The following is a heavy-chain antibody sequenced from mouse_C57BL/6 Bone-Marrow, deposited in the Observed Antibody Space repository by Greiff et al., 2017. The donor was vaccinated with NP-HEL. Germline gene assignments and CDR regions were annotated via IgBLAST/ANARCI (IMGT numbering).Heavy chain of an antibody. D-gene: IGHD1-1*01. CDR1: GYSFTGYY. V-gene: IGHV1-42*01. CDR3: ARALITTVVATYYYAMDY. Sequence: VQLQQSGPELVKPGASVKISCKASGYSFTGYYMNWVKQSPEKSLEWIGEINPSTGGTTYNQKFKAKATLTVDKSSSTAYMQLKSLTSEDSAVYYCARALITTVVATYYYAMDYWGQGTSVTVSS. CDR2: INPSTGGT. J-gene: IGHJ4*01.